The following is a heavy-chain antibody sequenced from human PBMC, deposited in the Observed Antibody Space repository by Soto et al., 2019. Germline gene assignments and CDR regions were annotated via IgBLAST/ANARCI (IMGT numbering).Heavy chain of an antibody. D-gene: IGHD3-3*01. CDR1: GGSISTYY. CDR2: IDSSGST. J-gene: IGHJ4*02. V-gene: IGHV4-4*07. Sequence: QGQLQESGPGLVKPSETLSLTCSVSGGSISTYYCNWIRQPAGKGLEWIGRIDSSGSTNYSPSLKCRANMAVDTSKNQFSLKLTSVTAADTAVYYCARGGHDFWSGPFDYWGQGTLATVSS. CDR3: ARGGHDFWSGPFDY.